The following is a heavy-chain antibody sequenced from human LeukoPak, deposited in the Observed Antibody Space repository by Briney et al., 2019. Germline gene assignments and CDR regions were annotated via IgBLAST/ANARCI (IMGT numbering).Heavy chain of an antibody. CDR1: GGTFSSYA. CDR2: IIPIFGTA. D-gene: IGHD1-26*01. Sequence: GASVKVSCKASGGTFSSYAISWVRQAPGQGLEWMGGIIPIFGTANYAQKFQGRVTITADESTSTAYMELSSLRSEDTAVYYCAAGRGSYGWYYYGMDVWGQGTTVTVSS. CDR3: AAGRGSYGWYYYGMDV. J-gene: IGHJ6*02. V-gene: IGHV1-69*01.